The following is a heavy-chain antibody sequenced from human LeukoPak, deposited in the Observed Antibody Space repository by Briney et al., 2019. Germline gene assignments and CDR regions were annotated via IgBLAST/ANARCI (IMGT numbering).Heavy chain of an antibody. J-gene: IGHJ6*03. CDR2: INSDGNNT. D-gene: IGHD3-9*01. CDR1: GFTLSNYW. Sequence: GGSLRLSCAASGFTLSNYWVHWVRRAPGKGLVWVSRINSDGNNTKYVDSVKGRFTISRDNAKNTVYLQMNSLRAEDTAVYYCARDSPSGDYDILTGYYYYYYYMDVWGKGTTVTISS. CDR3: ARDSPSGDYDILTGYYYYYYYMDV. V-gene: IGHV3-74*01.